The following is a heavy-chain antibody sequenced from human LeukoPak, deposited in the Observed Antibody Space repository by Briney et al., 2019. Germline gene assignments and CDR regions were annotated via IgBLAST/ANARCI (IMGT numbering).Heavy chain of an antibody. CDR1: DESFSGYY. CDR2: IYYSGST. J-gene: IGHJ5*02. D-gene: IGHD5-18*01. Sequence: SETLSLTCAVYDESFSGYYWSWIRQPPGKGLEWIGSIYYSGSTYYNPSLKSRVTISVDTSKNQFSLKLSSVTAADTAVYYCARQTDTAMGWFDPWGQGTLVTVSS. V-gene: IGHV4-34*01. CDR3: ARQTDTAMGWFDP.